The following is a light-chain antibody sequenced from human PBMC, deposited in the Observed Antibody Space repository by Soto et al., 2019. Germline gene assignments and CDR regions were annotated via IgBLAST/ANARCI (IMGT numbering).Light chain of an antibody. J-gene: IGKJ4*01. CDR2: AAS. V-gene: IGKV1-12*01. Sequence: DIQMTQSLSSVFAFVGDTVPITCRASKDVSNWLAWYQQKPGDAPKLLIYAASTLQSGVPSRISGSGSWTGFTLTIRSQQHEDFTNYYCQQGASFSLTFGGGTRVEIK. CDR3: QQGASFSLT. CDR1: KDVSNW.